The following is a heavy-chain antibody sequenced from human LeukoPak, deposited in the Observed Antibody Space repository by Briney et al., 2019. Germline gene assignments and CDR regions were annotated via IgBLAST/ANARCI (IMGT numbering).Heavy chain of an antibody. Sequence: GESLKISCKGSGYSFTSYWIGWVRQMPGKGLEWMGIIYPGDSDTRYSPSFQGQVTISADKSISTAYLQWSSLKASDTAMYYCAISPYDFWSGPYFDYWGQGTLVTVSS. CDR3: AISPYDFWSGPYFDY. CDR1: GYSFTSYW. CDR2: IYPGDSDT. J-gene: IGHJ4*02. V-gene: IGHV5-51*01. D-gene: IGHD3-3*01.